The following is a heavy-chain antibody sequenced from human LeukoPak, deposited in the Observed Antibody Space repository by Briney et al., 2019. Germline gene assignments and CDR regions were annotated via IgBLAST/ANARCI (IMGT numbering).Heavy chain of an antibody. V-gene: IGHV3-9*03. CDR3: AKDSGLDGSGFLGY. CDR1: GFTFDDYA. Sequence: GRSLRLSCAASGFTFDDYAMHWVRHAPGKGLEWVSGISWNSGSIGYADSVQGRFTISRDNAKNSLYLQMNSLRAEDMGVYYCAKDSGLDGSGFLGYWGQGTLVTVSS. J-gene: IGHJ4*02. D-gene: IGHD3-10*01. CDR2: ISWNSGSI.